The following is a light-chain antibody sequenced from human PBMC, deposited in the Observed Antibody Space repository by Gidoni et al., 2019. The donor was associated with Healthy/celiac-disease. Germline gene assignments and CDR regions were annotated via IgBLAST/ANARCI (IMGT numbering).Light chain of an antibody. CDR3: HKNKNWPRT. V-gene: IGKV3-15*01. Sequence: ELVMTQSPATLSVSPGERATLSCRASPSVSSNLAWSQPKPGQAPRLLLYGASTRATGIPARFSGSGSGTEFTLTSSSLQSEEVAVYYWHKNKNWPRTFGQGTKVEIK. CDR2: GAS. J-gene: IGKJ1*01. CDR1: PSVSSN.